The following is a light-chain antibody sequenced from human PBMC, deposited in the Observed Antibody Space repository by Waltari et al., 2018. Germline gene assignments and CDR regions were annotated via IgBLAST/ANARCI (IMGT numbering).Light chain of an antibody. CDR3: SMDMGSGIWV. V-gene: IGLV8-61*01. CDR1: PGSVSSTSY. Sequence: QTVLTQEPSLSVSPGGTVTLTCALSPGSVSSTSYATWYQQTPGQPPRTLVYKGNVRASGVPDRFSGSIRGNKAALTIAGAQADDESDYYCSMDMGSGIWVFGGGTKLTVL. CDR2: KGN. J-gene: IGLJ3*02.